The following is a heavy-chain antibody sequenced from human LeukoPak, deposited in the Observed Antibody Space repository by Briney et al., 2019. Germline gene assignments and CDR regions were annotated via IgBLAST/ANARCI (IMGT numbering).Heavy chain of an antibody. D-gene: IGHD6-13*01. CDR2: IWYDGSIK. CDR3: ARGLRLRCSSNWYSLAG. J-gene: IGHJ4*02. CDR1: GFTFSTYG. V-gene: IGHV3-33*01. Sequence: GGSLRLSCAASGFTFSTYGMHWVRQAPGKGLEWVAVIWYDGSIKYYGDSVKGRFTISRDNSKNTLYLQMNSLRAEDTAVYYCARGLRLRCSSNWYSLAGWGQGTLVTVSS.